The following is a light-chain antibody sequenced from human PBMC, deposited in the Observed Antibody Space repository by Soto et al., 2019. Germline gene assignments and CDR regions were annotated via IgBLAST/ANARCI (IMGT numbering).Light chain of an antibody. CDR1: QGISSY. V-gene: IGKV1-9*01. J-gene: IGKJ4*01. CDR2: GAS. CDR3: AVPEMYPSP. Sequence: IQLTRTKSSLSASVGDRVTITCRASQGISSYLGWYQQKPGKAPKLLIYGASTLQSGVPSRFSGSGSGTDFTLTISSLQPEDFAPYNCAVPEMYPSPFCGGTKV.